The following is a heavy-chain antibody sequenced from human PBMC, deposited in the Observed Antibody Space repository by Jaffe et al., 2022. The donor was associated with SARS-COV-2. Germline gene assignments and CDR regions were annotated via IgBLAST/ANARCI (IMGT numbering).Heavy chain of an antibody. CDR3: AKEGSHYYGSGSPFSYYYYYMDV. D-gene: IGHD3-10*01. V-gene: IGHV3-23*04. CDR1: GFTFSSYA. J-gene: IGHJ6*03. CDR2: ISASGGST. Sequence: EVQVVESGGGLVQPGGSLRLSCAASGFTFSSYAMSWVRQAPGKGLEWVSAISASGGSTYYADSVKGRFTISRDNSKNTLYLQMNSLRAEDTALYYCAKEGSHYYGSGSPFSYYYYYMDVWGKGTTVTVSS.